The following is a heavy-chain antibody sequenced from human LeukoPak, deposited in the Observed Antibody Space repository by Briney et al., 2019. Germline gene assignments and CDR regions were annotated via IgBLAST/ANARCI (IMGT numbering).Heavy chain of an antibody. CDR3: ARDYKQQVFDY. D-gene: IGHD6-13*01. V-gene: IGHV4-59*11. CDR2: IYYSGST. CDR1: GGSISSHY. Sequence: PSETLSLTCTVSGGSISSHYWSWIRQPPGKGLEWIGYIYYSGSTNYNPSLKSRVTISVDTSKNQFSLKLSSVTAADTAVYYCARDYKQQVFDYWGQGTLVTVSS. J-gene: IGHJ4*02.